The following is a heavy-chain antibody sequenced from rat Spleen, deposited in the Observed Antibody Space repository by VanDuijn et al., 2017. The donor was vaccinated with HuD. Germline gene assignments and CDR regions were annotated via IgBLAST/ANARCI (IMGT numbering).Heavy chain of an antibody. CDR1: GFTFNNYG. V-gene: IGHV5-29*01. D-gene: IGHD4-4*01. Sequence: EVQLVESGGGLVQPGRSLKLSCAASGFTFNNYGMAWVRQVPTKGLEWVATISYDGITTYYRDSVRGRFTISSDNAKTTLYLQMDSLRSEDTATYYFTRHDYSGVITNWFAHWGQGTLVTVS. J-gene: IGHJ3*01. CDR3: TRHDYSGVITNWFAH. CDR2: ISYDGITT.